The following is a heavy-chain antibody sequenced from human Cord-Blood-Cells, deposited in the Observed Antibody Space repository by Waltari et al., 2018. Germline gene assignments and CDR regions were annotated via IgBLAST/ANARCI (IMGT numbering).Heavy chain of an antibody. Sequence: QVQLQESGPGLVKPSETLSITCTVSGGSISSYYWSWIRQPPGKGLEWIGYIYYSGSTNYNPSLKSRVTISVDTSKNQFSLKLSSVTAADTAVYYCARVDDYGDYYFDYCGQGTLVTVSS. D-gene: IGHD4-17*01. J-gene: IGHJ4*02. CDR2: IYYSGST. CDR1: GGSISSYY. CDR3: ARVDDYGDYYFDY. V-gene: IGHV4-59*01.